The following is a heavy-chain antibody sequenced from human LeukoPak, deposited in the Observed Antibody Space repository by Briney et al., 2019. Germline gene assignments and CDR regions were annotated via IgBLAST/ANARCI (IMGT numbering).Heavy chain of an antibody. Sequence: TGGSLRLSCAASGFTFSSYDMHWVRQVAGKGLGWVSSIGTIGDTFYPGSVKGRFTISRENAKNSLYLQMNSLRAGDTAVYYCARATVIGTVPVPGFLDVWGKGTTVTVSS. CDR3: ARATVIGTVPVPGFLDV. V-gene: IGHV3-13*01. CDR2: IGTIGDT. CDR1: GFTFSSYD. D-gene: IGHD6-19*01. J-gene: IGHJ6*04.